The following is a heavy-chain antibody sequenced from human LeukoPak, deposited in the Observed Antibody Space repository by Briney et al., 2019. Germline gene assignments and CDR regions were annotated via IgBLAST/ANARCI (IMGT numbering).Heavy chain of an antibody. D-gene: IGHD3-10*01. Sequence: WMGASIPILRTPKDAQKFQRRVTITTDESTDTFYMELSGLRVEDTAVYYCATPSRGHAFDIWGQGTMVTVS. V-gene: IGHV1-69*05. CDR3: ATPSRGHAFDI. CDR2: SIPILRTP. J-gene: IGHJ3*02.